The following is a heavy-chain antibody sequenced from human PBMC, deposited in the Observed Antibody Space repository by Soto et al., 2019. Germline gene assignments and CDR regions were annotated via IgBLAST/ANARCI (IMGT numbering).Heavy chain of an antibody. CDR3: AKDFEYSYGYDAFHI. CDR1: GFTFSSYA. D-gene: IGHD5-18*01. V-gene: IGHV3-23*01. CDR2: ISGSGYST. J-gene: IGHJ3*02. Sequence: PGGSLRLSCAASGFTFSSYAMSWVRQAPGKGLEWVSAISGSGYSTYYADSVKGRFTISRDNSENTLYLQMNSLRAEDTAVYYCAKDFEYSYGYDAFHIWGQGTMVTVSS.